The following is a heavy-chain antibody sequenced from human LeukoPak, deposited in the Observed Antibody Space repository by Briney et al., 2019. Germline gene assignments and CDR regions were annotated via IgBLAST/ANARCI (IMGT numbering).Heavy chain of an antibody. D-gene: IGHD5-12*01. CDR2: IRNKAYGETT. Sequence: HPGRSLRLSCTASGFTFGDYAMSWVRQAPGKGLEWISFIRNKAYGETTEYAASVKGRFTISRDDSKSIAYLQMNSLKTEDTTVYYCTRDPASRDIAIGIVIDYWGQGTQVTVSS. J-gene: IGHJ4*02. CDR3: TRDPASRDIAIGIVIDY. CDR1: GFTFGDYA. V-gene: IGHV3-49*04.